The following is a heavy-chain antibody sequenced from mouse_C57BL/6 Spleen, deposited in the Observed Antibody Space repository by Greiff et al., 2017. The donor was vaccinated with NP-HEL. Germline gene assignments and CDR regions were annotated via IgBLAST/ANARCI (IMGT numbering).Heavy chain of an antibody. CDR1: GYTFTDYE. D-gene: IGHD1-1*01. J-gene: IGHJ1*03. Sequence: QVQLQQSGAELVRPGASVTLSCKASGYTFTDYEMHWVKQTPVHGLEWIGAIDPETGGTAYNQKFKGKAILTADKSSSTAYMELRSLTSEDSAVYDYTRSHITTVVDWYFDVWGTGTTVTVSS. V-gene: IGHV1-15*01. CDR3: TRSHITTVVDWYFDV. CDR2: IDPETGGT.